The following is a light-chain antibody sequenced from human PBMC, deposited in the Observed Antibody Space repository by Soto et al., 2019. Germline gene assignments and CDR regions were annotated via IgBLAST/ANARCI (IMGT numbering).Light chain of an antibody. V-gene: IGLV1-40*01. J-gene: IGLJ3*02. CDR2: GNN. CDR3: QSYDSSLSGSV. Sequence: QSVLTQPPSVSGAPGQRVTISCTGSGSNIGAGYDVHWYQQVPGTAPKLLIYGNNNRPSGVPDRFSGSKSGTSASLAITGLQAEDEADYYCQSYDSSLSGSVFGGGTKLTVL. CDR1: GSNIGAGYD.